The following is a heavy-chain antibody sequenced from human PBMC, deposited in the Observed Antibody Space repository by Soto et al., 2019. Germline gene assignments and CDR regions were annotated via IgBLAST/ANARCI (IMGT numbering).Heavy chain of an antibody. CDR2: IYKDFT. V-gene: IGHV3-66*01. CDR1: GFTVTDIY. Sequence: EVQLVESGGVLVQPGGSLRLSCVASGFTVTDIYMNWVRQAPGKWLEWVSVIYKDFTDYADFVRGEFSVSTDTYKNALYLQLNNLRAEDTAVYYCAREPRYCSGGSCSIMGDAFDICGQGAMVTVYS. D-gene: IGHD2-15*01. J-gene: IGHJ3*02. CDR3: AREPRYCSGGSCSIMGDAFDI.